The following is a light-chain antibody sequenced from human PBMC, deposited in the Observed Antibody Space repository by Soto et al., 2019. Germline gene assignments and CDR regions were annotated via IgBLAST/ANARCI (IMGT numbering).Light chain of an antibody. J-gene: IGKJ1*01. CDR1: QSVSSN. CDR3: QQYNNWSPWT. V-gene: IGKV3-15*01. CDR2: GAS. Sequence: EIVMTQSPATLSVSPWERATLSCRASQSVSSNLAWYQQKPVQAPGLLIYGASTRATGIPARFSGSESGTEFTLTLRSLQSQDFALYYSQQYNNWSPWTFGQGPKLEIK.